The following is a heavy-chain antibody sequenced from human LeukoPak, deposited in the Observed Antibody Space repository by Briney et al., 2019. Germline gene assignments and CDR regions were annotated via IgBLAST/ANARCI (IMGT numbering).Heavy chain of an antibody. Sequence: ASVKVSCKASGYSFTHYYIHWVRQAPGQGLEWMGRINPNNGGTVYARKFLGRVTITRDTSITTAYMDLNSLRSDDTAVYYCARADRFGNAPAWYFALWGRGTLVSVSS. CDR3: ARADRFGNAPAWYFAL. D-gene: IGHD3-16*01. J-gene: IGHJ2*01. CDR2: INPNNGGT. CDR1: GYSFTHYY. V-gene: IGHV1-2*06.